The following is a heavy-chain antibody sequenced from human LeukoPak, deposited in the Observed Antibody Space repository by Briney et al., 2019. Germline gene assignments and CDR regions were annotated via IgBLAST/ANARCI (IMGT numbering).Heavy chain of an antibody. CDR2: IKQDGSEQ. CDR3: AGGSGWLIDY. J-gene: IGHJ4*02. V-gene: IGHV3-7*04. Sequence: GGSLRLSCAASAITFSSQYMSWVRQAPGKGLEWVANIKQDGSEQYYLDSVKGRFTIFRDNAKNLLYLQMNSLRAEDTAIYYCAGGSGWLIDYWGRGTLVTVSS. CDR1: AITFSSQY. D-gene: IGHD6-19*01.